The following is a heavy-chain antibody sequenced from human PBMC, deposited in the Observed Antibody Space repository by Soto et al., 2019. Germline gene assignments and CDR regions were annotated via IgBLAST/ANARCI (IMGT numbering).Heavy chain of an antibody. CDR1: GESISSGGYY. CDR3: ARASSSSSTADY. V-gene: IGHV4-31*03. CDR2: IYDTESA. D-gene: IGHD6-6*01. J-gene: IGHJ4*02. Sequence: QVQLQESGPGLVKPSQTLSLTCSVSGESISSGGYYWSWIRHLPGKGLEWIGYIYDTESAYYNPSHKSRVAISMDTSENHFAMRLTSVTAADSAVYYCARASSSSSTADYWGQGLQVTVSS.